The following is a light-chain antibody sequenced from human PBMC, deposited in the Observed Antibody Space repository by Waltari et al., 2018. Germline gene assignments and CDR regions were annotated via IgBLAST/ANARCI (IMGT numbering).Light chain of an antibody. Sequence: QSALTQPASVSGSPGQSITISCTGTSSDVGAHNYVSWYQQHPGTAPKLMIYEVSNRPSGISGRFSGSKSGIPASLTISGLQAEDEADYYCSSYTSSSTPYVFGPATKVTVL. CDR3: SSYTSSSTPYV. V-gene: IGLV2-14*01. J-gene: IGLJ1*01. CDR2: EVS. CDR1: SSDVGAHNY.